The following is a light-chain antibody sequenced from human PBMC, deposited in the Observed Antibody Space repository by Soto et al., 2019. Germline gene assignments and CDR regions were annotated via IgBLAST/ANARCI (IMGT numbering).Light chain of an antibody. CDR3: QSYDSSLSGSGV. J-gene: IGLJ2*01. CDR1: SSNIGAGYD. V-gene: IGLV1-40*01. CDR2: GNS. Sequence: QSVLTQPPSVSGAPGQRVTMSCTGSSSNIGAGYDVHWYQQLPGTAPKLIIYGNSNRPSGVPDRFSGSKSGTSASLAITGLQVEDEADYYCQSYDSSLSGSGVFGGGTKLTVL.